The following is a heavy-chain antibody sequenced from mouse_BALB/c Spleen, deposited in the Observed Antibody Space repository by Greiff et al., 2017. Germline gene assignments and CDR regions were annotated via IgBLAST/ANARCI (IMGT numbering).Heavy chain of an antibody. Sequence: DVKLVESGGDLVKPGGSLKLSCAASGFTFSSYGMSWVRQTPDKRLEWVATISSGGSYTYYPDSVKGRFTSSRDNAKNTLYLQMSSLKSEDTAMYYWARHDCGRSYDYYAMDYWGQGTSVTVSS. CDR1: GFTFSSYG. V-gene: IGHV5-6*02. CDR3: ARHDCGRSYDYYAMDY. CDR2: ISSGGSYT. D-gene: IGHD1-1*01. J-gene: IGHJ4*01.